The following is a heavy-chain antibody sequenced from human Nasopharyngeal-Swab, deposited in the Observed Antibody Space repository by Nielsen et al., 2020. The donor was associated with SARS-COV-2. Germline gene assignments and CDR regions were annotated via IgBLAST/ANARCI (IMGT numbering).Heavy chain of an antibody. V-gene: IGHV3-53*01. J-gene: IGHJ1*01. CDR2: IYSSGSI. D-gene: IGHD4-11*01. CDR3: ASAVTGPLY. CDR1: GFTVSNNY. Sequence: GESLKISCAASGFTVSNNYMPWVRQAPGKGLEWVSIIYSSGSIYHADSVKGRFIISRDTSKNTLSLRMNSLRVEDTAVYYCASAVTGPLYWGQGTLVTVSS.